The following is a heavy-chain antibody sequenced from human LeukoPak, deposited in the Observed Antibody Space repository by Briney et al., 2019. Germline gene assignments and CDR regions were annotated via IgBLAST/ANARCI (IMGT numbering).Heavy chain of an antibody. J-gene: IGHJ5*02. CDR3: ARDGVLLWFGEFTARNWFDP. CDR1: GYTFTGYY. D-gene: IGHD3-10*01. Sequence: ASVEVSCKASGYTFTGYYMHWVRQARGQGLEWMGWINPNSGGTNYAQKFQGRVTMTRDTSISTAYMELSRLRSDDTAVYYCARDGVLLWFGEFTARNWFDPWGQGTLVTVSS. V-gene: IGHV1-2*02. CDR2: INPNSGGT.